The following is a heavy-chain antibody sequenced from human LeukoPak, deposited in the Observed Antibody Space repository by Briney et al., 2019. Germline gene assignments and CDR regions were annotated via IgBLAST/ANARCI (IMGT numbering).Heavy chain of an antibody. CDR1: GASFSSSTYY. V-gene: IGHV4-39*01. D-gene: IGHD6-13*01. CDR2: IYYSGST. CDR3: ARHAGGIAAAGTRPFDY. J-gene: IGHJ4*02. Sequence: SETLALTCTVSGASFSSSTYYWGWIRQPPGKGLEWIGSIYYSGSTYYNPSLKSRVTMSVDTSKNQFSLKLSSVTAADTAVYYCARHAGGIAAAGTRPFDYWGQGTLVTVSS.